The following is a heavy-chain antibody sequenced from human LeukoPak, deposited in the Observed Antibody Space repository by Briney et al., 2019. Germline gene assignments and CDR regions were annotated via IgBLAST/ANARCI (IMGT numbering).Heavy chain of an antibody. D-gene: IGHD3-22*01. J-gene: IGHJ1*01. V-gene: IGHV1-46*01. CDR1: GYTFTSYY. Sequence: ASVKVSCKASGYTFTSYYMHWVRQAPGQGLEWMGTINPSGGSTSYAQKFQGRVTMTRDTSTSTVYMELSSLRSEDTAVYYCARDPGPNYYDSLYFQHWGQGTLVTVSS. CDR3: ARDPGPNYYDSLYFQH. CDR2: INPSGGST.